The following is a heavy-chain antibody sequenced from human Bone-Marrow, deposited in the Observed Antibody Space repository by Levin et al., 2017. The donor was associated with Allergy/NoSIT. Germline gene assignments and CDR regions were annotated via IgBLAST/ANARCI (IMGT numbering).Heavy chain of an antibody. CDR1: GFTFSDYA. Sequence: HPGGSLRLSCAASGFTFSDYAMSWVRQAPGKGLEWVASISHRGGTTFYAESVEGRFTISRDNSKNTLFLQMHSLRAGDTAVYYCAKVPYFFDSGGSYYLEYFQHWGQGTLVSVSS. V-gene: IGHV3-23*01. CDR3: AKVPYFFDSGGSYYLEYFQH. J-gene: IGHJ1*01. D-gene: IGHD3-22*01. CDR2: ISHRGGTT.